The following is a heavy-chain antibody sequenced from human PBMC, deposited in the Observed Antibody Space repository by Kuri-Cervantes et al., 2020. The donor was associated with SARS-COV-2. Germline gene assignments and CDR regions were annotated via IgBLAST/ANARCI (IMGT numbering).Heavy chain of an antibody. D-gene: IGHD3-16*01. CDR3: TRVGYGLPGGCMDV. J-gene: IGHJ6*02. V-gene: IGHV3-49*04. CDR1: GFTFGDYA. Sequence: GESLKISCPASGFTFGDYAMSWVRQAPGKGLEWVGFIRSKAYGGTTEYAAYVKGRFTISRDDSKCIAYLQMNSLKTEDTAVYYCTRVGYGLPGGCMDVWGQGTTVTVSS. CDR2: IRSKAYGGTT.